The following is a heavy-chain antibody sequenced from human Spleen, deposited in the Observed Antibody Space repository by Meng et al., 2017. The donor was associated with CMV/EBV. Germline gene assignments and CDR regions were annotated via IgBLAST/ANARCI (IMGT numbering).Heavy chain of an antibody. CDR2: IGTAGDT. V-gene: IGHV3-13*01. CDR3: ARDGANIGARRDLDH. D-gene: IGHD6-6*01. CDR1: GFTFSRYD. Sequence: GESLKISCAASGFTFSRYDMHWVRQATGKGLEWVSAIGTAGDTYYPGSVKGRFTISRDNARNSLYLQMSRLRADDTAVYYCARDGANIGARRDLDHWGQGTLVTVSS. J-gene: IGHJ4*02.